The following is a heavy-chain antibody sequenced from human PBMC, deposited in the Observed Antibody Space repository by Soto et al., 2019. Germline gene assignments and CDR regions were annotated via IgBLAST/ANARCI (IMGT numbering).Heavy chain of an antibody. CDR2: ISYDGSNK. CDR1: GFTFSSYA. Sequence: QVQLVESGGGVVQPGRSLRLSCAASGFTFSSYAMHWVRQAPGKGLEWVAVISYDGSNKYYADSVKGRFTISRDNSKNTLYLQMNSLRAEDTAVYYCASGGPMYSSGCFDYLGQGTLVTVSS. V-gene: IGHV3-30-3*01. CDR3: ASGGPMYSSGCFDY. J-gene: IGHJ4*02. D-gene: IGHD6-19*01.